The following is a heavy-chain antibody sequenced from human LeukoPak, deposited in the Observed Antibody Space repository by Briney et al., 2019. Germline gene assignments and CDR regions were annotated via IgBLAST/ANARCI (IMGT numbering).Heavy chain of an antibody. V-gene: IGHV3-7*05. CDR3: ARLDFWSGYLDY. Sequence: PGGSLRLSCAASGFTFRRFWMSWVRQSPGKGLEWVASIQPDGSENYYVDAVKGRFTISRDNAKNSLYLQMNSLRAEDTAVYYCARLDFWSGYLDYWGQGTPVTVSS. CDR2: IQPDGSEN. D-gene: IGHD3-3*01. J-gene: IGHJ4*02. CDR1: GFTFRRFW.